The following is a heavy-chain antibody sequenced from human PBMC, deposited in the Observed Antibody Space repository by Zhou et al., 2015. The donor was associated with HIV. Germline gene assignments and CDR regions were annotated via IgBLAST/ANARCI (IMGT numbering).Heavy chain of an antibody. Sequence: LVQSGTEVRKPGSSVKVSCKANGGTFSGSDISWVRQAPGQGLEWMGTITPMFETETYAERFRARLTITVDKSTSAAFMELSSLTSEDTAIYFCARSSVNHENAFDIWGQGTNVIVSP. V-gene: IGHV1-69*06. CDR2: ITPMFETE. CDR3: ARSSVNHENAFDI. CDR1: GGTFSGSD. J-gene: IGHJ3*02. D-gene: IGHD3-22*01.